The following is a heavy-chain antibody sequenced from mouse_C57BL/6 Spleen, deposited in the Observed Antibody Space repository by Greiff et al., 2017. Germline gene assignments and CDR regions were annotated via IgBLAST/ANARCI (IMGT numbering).Heavy chain of an antibody. D-gene: IGHD4-1*02. CDR3: ARCQLGREGAWFAY. CDR1: GYTFTSYW. V-gene: IGHV1-61*01. Sequence: QVQLQQPGAELVRPGSSVKLSCKASGYTFTSYWMDWVKQRPGQGLEWIGNIYPSDSETHYNQKFKDKATLTVDKSSSTAYMQLSSLTSEDSAVYYCARCQLGREGAWFAYWGQGTLVTVSA. CDR2: IYPSDSET. J-gene: IGHJ3*01.